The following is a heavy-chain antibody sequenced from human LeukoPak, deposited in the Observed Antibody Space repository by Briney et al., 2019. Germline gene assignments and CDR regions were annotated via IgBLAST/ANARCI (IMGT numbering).Heavy chain of an antibody. V-gene: IGHV4-34*01. Sequence: SETLSLTCAVYGGSFSGYYWSWIRQPPGKGLEWIGEINHSGSTDCNPSLKSRVTISVDTSKNQFSLKLSSVTAADTAVYYCARTGITMVRGVIITHDYWGQGTLVTVSS. CDR1: GGSFSGYY. CDR2: INHSGST. D-gene: IGHD3-10*01. CDR3: ARTGITMVRGVIITHDY. J-gene: IGHJ4*02.